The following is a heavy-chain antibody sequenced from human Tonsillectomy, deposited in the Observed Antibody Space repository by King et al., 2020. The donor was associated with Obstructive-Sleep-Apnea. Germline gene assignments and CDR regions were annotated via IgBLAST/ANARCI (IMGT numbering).Heavy chain of an antibody. CDR2: ISAYNGNT. CDR1: GYTFTSYG. J-gene: IGHJ4*02. Sequence: VQLVESGAEVKKPGASVKVSCKASGYTFTSYGISWVRQAPGQGLEWMGWISAYNGNTNYAQKLQGRVTMTTGTSTSTAYMELRSLRSDDTAVYYCARDRADYYDSSGYYDYWGQGTLVTVSS. CDR3: ARDRADYYDSSGYYDY. D-gene: IGHD3-22*01. V-gene: IGHV1-18*01.